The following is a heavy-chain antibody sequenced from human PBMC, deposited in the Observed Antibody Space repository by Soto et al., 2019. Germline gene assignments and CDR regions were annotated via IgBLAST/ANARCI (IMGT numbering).Heavy chain of an antibody. J-gene: IGHJ4*02. CDR3: AKTAEAVAGTVYGY. Sequence: PGGSLRLSCAASGFTFSNFAMGWVRQAPGKGLEWVSAIGGGGGSTYYAASVKGRFTISRDNSKNMLFLQMTSLRADDTAVYFCAKTAEAVAGTVYGYWGQGTPVTVSS. CDR1: GFTFSNFA. D-gene: IGHD6-19*01. V-gene: IGHV3-23*01. CDR2: IGGGGGST.